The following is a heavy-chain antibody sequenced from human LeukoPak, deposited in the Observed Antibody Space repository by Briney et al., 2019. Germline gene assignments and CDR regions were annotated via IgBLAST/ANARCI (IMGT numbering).Heavy chain of an antibody. CDR1: GYTFINYG. Sequence: ASVKVSCTASGYTFINYGITWVRQAPGQGLEWMGWISAYNSAYNGNTHYAQKLQGRGTMTTDTSTNTGYMELRSLRSDDTAVYYCAREYGSGSYTGIDYWGQGTLVTVSS. D-gene: IGHD3-10*01. CDR2: ISAYNSAYNGNT. CDR3: AREYGSGSYTGIDY. J-gene: IGHJ4*02. V-gene: IGHV1-18*01.